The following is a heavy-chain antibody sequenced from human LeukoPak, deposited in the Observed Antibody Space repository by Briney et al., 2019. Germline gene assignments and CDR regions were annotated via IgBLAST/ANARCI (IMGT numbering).Heavy chain of an antibody. Sequence: GGSLRLSCAASGFTFSSYWMHWVRPAPGKGLVWVSRINSDGSSTSYADSVKGRFTISRDNAKNTLYLQMNSLRAEDTAVYYCASLSGYSYGVDYWGQGTLVTVSS. D-gene: IGHD5-18*01. J-gene: IGHJ4*02. CDR1: GFTFSSYW. CDR2: INSDGSST. V-gene: IGHV3-74*01. CDR3: ASLSGYSYGVDY.